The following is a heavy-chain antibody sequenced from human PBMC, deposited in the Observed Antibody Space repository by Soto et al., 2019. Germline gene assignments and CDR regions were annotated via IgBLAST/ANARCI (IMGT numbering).Heavy chain of an antibody. Sequence: QVQLQESGPGLVKPSETLSLTCTVSGGSISSYYWSWIRQPPGKGLEWIGYIYYSGSTNYNPSLKSRVTISVDTSKNQFSLKLSSVTAADTAVYYCARIYEQQLVYNWFDPWGQGTLVTVSS. D-gene: IGHD6-13*01. V-gene: IGHV4-59*01. CDR1: GGSISSYY. CDR3: ARIYEQQLVYNWFDP. J-gene: IGHJ5*02. CDR2: IYYSGST.